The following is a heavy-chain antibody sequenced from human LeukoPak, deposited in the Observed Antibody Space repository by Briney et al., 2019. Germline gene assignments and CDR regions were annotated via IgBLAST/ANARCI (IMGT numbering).Heavy chain of an antibody. CDR3: AKVGYDSSGYYSYYFDY. D-gene: IGHD3-22*01. CDR1: GFTFSSYA. J-gene: IGHJ4*02. V-gene: IGHV3-23*01. Sequence: GSLRLSCAASGFTFSSYAMSWVRQAPGKGLGWVSAISGSGDSTYYGDSVKGRFTISRDNSKNTLYLQMNSLRAEDTAVYYCAKVGYDSSGYYSYYFDYWGQGTLVTVSS. CDR2: ISGSGDST.